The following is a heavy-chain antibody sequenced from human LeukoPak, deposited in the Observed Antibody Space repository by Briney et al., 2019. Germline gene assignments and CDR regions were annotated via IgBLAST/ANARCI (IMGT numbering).Heavy chain of an antibody. V-gene: IGHV1-2*02. D-gene: IGHD6-13*01. J-gene: IGHJ4*02. CDR1: GYTFTGYY. CDR2: INPNSGGT. Sequence: ASVKVSCKASGYTFTGYYMHWVRQAPGQGLEWMGWINPNSGGTNYAQKFQGRVTMTRDTSISTAYMELSRLRSDDTAVYYCARKRTRIAAAANYFDYWGQGTLVTVSS. CDR3: ARKRTRIAAAANYFDY.